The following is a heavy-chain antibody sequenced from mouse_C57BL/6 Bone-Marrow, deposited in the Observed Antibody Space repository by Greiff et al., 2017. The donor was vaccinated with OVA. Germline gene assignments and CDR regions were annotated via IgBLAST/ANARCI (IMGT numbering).Heavy chain of an antibody. Sequence: QVQLQQPGPELVKPGASVYTFSSYWMHWVTQWPGQGLEWIGNINPSNGGTNYNEKFKSKATLTVDKSSSTAYMQLSSLTSDASSVYYCGSGTDYAMDYWGQGTSVTVSS. D-gene: IGHD4-1*01. CDR3: GSGTDYAMDY. CDR1: YTFSSYW. V-gene: IGHV1-53*01. CDR2: INPSNGGT. J-gene: IGHJ4*01.